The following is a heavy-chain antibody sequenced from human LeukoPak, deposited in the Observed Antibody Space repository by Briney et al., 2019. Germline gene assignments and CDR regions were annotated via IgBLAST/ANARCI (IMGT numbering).Heavy chain of an antibody. CDR1: GGSISRYY. Sequence: SETLSLTCTVSGGSISRYYWSWIRQAPGKGLEWIGYIYYSGSANYNPSLKSRVTISVDTSKNQFSLKLSSVTAADTAVYYCARAATNTWYYYYGMDVWGQGTTVTVSS. V-gene: IGHV4-59*01. CDR2: IYYSGSA. D-gene: IGHD4-11*01. CDR3: ARAATNTWYYYYGMDV. J-gene: IGHJ6*02.